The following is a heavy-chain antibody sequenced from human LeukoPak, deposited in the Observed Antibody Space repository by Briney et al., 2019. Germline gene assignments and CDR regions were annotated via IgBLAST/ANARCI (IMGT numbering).Heavy chain of an antibody. CDR3: ARDLYYYDSGGYYYFDY. Sequence: SETLSLTCAVYGGSFSGYYWSWIRQPPGKGLEWIGEINHSGSTNYNPSLKSRVTISVDTSKNQFSLKLRSVTAADTAVYYCARDLYYYDSGGYYYFDYWGQGTLVTVPS. CDR1: GGSFSGYY. V-gene: IGHV4-34*01. J-gene: IGHJ4*02. CDR2: INHSGST. D-gene: IGHD3-22*01.